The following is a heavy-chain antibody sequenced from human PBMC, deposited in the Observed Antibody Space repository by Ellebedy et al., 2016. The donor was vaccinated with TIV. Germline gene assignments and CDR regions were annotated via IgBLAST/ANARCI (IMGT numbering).Heavy chain of an antibody. CDR2: ISYHGTYK. D-gene: IGHD5-24*01. CDR1: GFTFSDYG. CDR3: AKDQNGPRDYYNYGVAY. Sequence: GESLKISCAASGFTFSDYGMHWVRQTPGKGLEWVAAISYHGTYKYYAYSVKGRFRISRDNSRNTRYLQMDSLRPEDTAVYYCAKDQNGPRDYYNYGVAYWGQGTLVTVSS. V-gene: IGHV3-30*18. J-gene: IGHJ4*02.